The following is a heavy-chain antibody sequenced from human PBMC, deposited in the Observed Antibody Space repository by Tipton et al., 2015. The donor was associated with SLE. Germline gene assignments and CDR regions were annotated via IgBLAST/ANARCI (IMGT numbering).Heavy chain of an antibody. J-gene: IGHJ4*02. Sequence: SLRLSCAASGFTFSDYYMSWIRQAPGKGLEWVSYISSSSSYTNYADSVKGRFTISRDNAKNSLYLQMNSLRAEDTAVYYCARDPPYSSGWLRAFDYWGQGTLVTVSS. CDR3: ARDPPYSSGWLRAFDY. D-gene: IGHD6-19*01. CDR1: GFTFSDYY. CDR2: ISSSSSYT. V-gene: IGHV3-11*06.